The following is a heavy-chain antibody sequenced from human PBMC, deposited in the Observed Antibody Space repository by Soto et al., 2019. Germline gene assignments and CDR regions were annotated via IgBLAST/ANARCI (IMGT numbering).Heavy chain of an antibody. CDR1: GFTFSSYG. V-gene: IGHV3-30*18. D-gene: IGHD3-10*01. Sequence: YWRLSCAASGFTFSSYGMHWVRQAPGKGLEWVAVISYDGSNKYYADSVKGRFTISRDNSKNTLYLQMNSLRAEDTAVYYCAKASQYYYVDYWGQGTLVTVSS. CDR3: AKASQYYYVDY. J-gene: IGHJ4*02. CDR2: ISYDGSNK.